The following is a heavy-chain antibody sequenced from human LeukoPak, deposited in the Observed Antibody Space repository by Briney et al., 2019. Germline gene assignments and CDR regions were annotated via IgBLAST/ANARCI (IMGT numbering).Heavy chain of an antibody. CDR3: ARLYSITWYHFDY. V-gene: IGHV4-30-2*01. CDR2: IYHSGST. D-gene: IGHD6-13*01. J-gene: IGHJ4*02. Sequence: SKTLSLTCAVSGGSISSGGYSWSWIRQPPGKGLEWIGYIYHSGSTYYNPSLKSRVTISVNTSKNQFSLKLSSVTAADTAVYYCARLYSITWYHFDYWGQGTLVTVSS. CDR1: GGSISSGGYS.